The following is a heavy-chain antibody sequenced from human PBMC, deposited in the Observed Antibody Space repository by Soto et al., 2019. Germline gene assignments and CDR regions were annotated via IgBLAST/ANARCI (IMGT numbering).Heavy chain of an antibody. D-gene: IGHD6-25*01. CDR3: ARDSSASATSYSFDN. CDR1: GYTFTGYY. Sequence: ASLKVSCKASGYTFTGYYMHWVRQAPGQGLEWMGWINPNSGGTNYAQKFQGRVTMTRDTSISTAYMELSRLRSDDTAVYYCARDSSASATSYSFDNWGQGTLVTVSS. CDR2: INPNSGGT. J-gene: IGHJ4*02. V-gene: IGHV1-2*02.